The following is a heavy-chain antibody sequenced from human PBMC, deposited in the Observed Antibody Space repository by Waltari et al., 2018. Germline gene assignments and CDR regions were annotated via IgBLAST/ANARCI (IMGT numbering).Heavy chain of an antibody. CDR2: IWNHGRSE. CDR1: GFIFSDYG. J-gene: IGHJ4*02. CDR3: ARNLEDFYCTTTNCFMDY. Sequence: QVQLVESGGGVVQPGGSLRLVCAASGFIFSDYGMHWVRQAPGKRPEWMCVIWNHGRSEFYEDSVKCRFTISRDNSKNILYLQMNNLRVEDTAIYYCARNLEDFYCTTTNCFMDYWGQGTLVTVSS. D-gene: IGHD2-2*01. V-gene: IGHV3-33*01.